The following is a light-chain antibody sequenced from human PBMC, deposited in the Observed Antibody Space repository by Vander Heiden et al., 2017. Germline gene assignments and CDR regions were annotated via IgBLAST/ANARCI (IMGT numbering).Light chain of an antibody. J-gene: IGKJ1*01. CDR1: QSVSSSY. CDR2: GAS. V-gene: IGKV3-20*01. CDR3: QQDGSSPPT. Sequence: DIVLTQSPGTLSLSPGERATLSCRASQSVSSSYLAWYQQKPGQAPRLLIYGASSRATGIPDRFSGSGSGTDFTLTISRLEPEDFAVYYCQQDGSSPPTFGPGTKVEIK.